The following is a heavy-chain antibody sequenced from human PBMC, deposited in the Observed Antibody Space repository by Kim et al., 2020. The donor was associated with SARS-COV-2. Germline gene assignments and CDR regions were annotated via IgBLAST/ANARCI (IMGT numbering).Heavy chain of an antibody. CDR3: AREFREDCGRNTCYSRGFDT. Sequence: ASVKVSCKTSGYFFTSYHIHWVRQAPGQGLEWMGIIDPRGGGTTYAQRFEGRVTMTRDTSTSTVYMELTSLTYEDSAVYYCAREFREDCGRNTCYSRGFDTWGRGTLVTVSS. CDR1: GYFFTSYH. J-gene: IGHJ5*02. D-gene: IGHD2-21*01. CDR2: IDPRGGGT. V-gene: IGHV1-46*01.